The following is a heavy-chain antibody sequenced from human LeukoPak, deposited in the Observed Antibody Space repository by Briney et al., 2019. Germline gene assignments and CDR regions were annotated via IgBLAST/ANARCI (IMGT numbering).Heavy chain of an antibody. D-gene: IGHD4-23*01. Sequence: SETLSLTCTVSGGSINSFYWSWIRQPPGKGLEWIGYIYYSGSTNYNPSLKSRVTISVDTSKNQFSLSLCSVTAADTAVYYCARGTTVITYFDLWGRGTLVTVSS. CDR3: ARGTTVITYFDL. CDR2: IYYSGST. CDR1: GGSINSFY. V-gene: IGHV4-59*01. J-gene: IGHJ2*01.